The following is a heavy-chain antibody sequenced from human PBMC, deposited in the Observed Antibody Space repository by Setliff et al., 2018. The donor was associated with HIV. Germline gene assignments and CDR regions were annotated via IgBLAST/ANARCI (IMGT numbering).Heavy chain of an antibody. CDR2: IYYSGST. CDR1: GASISRSSYY. Sequence: SETLSLTCTVSGASISRSSYYWGWIRQPPGKGLEWIGSIYYSGSTYYNPSLKSRVTISVDTSKNQFSLRLSSVTAADTAVYFCARVKSGTLGGYVDYWGQGTLVTV. J-gene: IGHJ4*02. CDR3: ARVKSGTLGGYVDY. D-gene: IGHD3-16*01. V-gene: IGHV4-39*07.